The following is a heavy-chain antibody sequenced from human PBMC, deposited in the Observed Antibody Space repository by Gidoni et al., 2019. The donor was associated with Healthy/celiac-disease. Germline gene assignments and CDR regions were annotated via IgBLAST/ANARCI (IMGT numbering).Heavy chain of an antibody. CDR1: GFTFSSYA. V-gene: IGHV3-23*01. J-gene: IGHJ3*02. D-gene: IGHD5-18*01. CDR3: AKLRYSYGNAFDI. Sequence: EVQLLESGGGLVQPGGSLRLSCAASGFTFSSYAMSWVRQAPGKGLEWVSAISGSGGSTYYADSVKGRFTISRDNAKNTLYLQMNSLRAEDTAVYYCAKLRYSYGNAFDIWGQGTMVTVSS. CDR2: ISGSGGST.